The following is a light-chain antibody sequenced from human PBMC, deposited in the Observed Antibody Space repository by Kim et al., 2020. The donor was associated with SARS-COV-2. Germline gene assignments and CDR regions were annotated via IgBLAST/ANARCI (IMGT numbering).Light chain of an antibody. CDR2: GAS. J-gene: IGKJ2*01. V-gene: IGKV3-20*01. Sequence: EIVLTQSPGTLSLSPGERATLSCRASQSVSSSYLAWYQQKPGQAPRLLIYGASSRATGIPDRFSGSGSGTDFTLTISRLEPEDFAVYYCQKYGSSPRTCGQGTKLEI. CDR1: QSVSSSY. CDR3: QKYGSSPRT.